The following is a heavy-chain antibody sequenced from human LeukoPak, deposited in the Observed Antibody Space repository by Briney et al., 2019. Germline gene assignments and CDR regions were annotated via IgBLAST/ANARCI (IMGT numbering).Heavy chain of an antibody. D-gene: IGHD2-15*01. Sequence: SETLSLTCTVSGGSISSYYWSWIQQPAGKGLEWIGRIYTSGSTNYNPSLKSRVTMSVDTSKNQFSLKLSSVTAADTAVYYCARDVRYCSGGSCPMAYYYYYYGMDVWGQGTTVTVSS. V-gene: IGHV4-4*07. CDR3: ARDVRYCSGGSCPMAYYYYYYGMDV. CDR2: IYTSGST. CDR1: GGSISSYY. J-gene: IGHJ6*02.